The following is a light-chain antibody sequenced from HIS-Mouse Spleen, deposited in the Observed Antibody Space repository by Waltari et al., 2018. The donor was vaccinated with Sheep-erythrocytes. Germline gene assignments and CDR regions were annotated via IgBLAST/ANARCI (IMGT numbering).Light chain of an antibody. CDR3: QQANSFPIT. V-gene: IGKV1-12*01. J-gene: IGKJ5*01. CDR1: QGIRSW. Sequence: DIQMTQSPSSVSASVGDRFTITCRASQGIRSWLAWYQQKPGNAPKLLIYAASSVQSVVPSRFSGSGSGTDFTLTISSLQPEDFATYYCQQANSFPITFGQGTRLEIK. CDR2: AAS.